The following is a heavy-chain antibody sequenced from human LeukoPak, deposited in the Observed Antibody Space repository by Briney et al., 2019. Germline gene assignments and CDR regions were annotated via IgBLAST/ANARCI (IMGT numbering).Heavy chain of an antibody. V-gene: IGHV4-59*01. Sequence: SETLSLTCTVSGGSISSYYWSWIRQPPGKGLEWIGYIYYSESTNYNPSLKSRVTISVDTSKNQFSLKVSSVTAADTAVYYCAREVGATRVIDYWGQGTLVAVSS. D-gene: IGHD1-26*01. J-gene: IGHJ4*02. CDR2: IYYSEST. CDR1: GGSISSYY. CDR3: AREVGATRVIDY.